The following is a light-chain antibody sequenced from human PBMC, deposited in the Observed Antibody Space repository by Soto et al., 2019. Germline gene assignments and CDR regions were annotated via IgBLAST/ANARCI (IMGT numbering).Light chain of an antibody. CDR2: VNS. V-gene: IGLV1-40*01. J-gene: IGLJ2*01. CDR3: QSYDSSLSGLV. CDR1: SSNIGAGYD. Sequence: QSVLTQPPSVSGAPGQRVTISCTGSSSNIGAGYDVHWYLQLPGTAPKLLIYVNSKRPSGVPDRFSGSRSGTSASLAITGLQAGDEDDYYCQSYDSSLSGLVFGGGTKLTVL.